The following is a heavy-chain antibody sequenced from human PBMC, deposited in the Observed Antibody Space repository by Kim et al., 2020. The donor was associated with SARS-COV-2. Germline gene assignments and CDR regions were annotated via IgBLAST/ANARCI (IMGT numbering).Heavy chain of an antibody. D-gene: IGHD2-2*01. V-gene: IGHV3-64D*06. J-gene: IGHJ4*02. CDR1: GFTFSSYA. CDR3: VKDGSSTSCYPPCLDS. Sequence: GGSLRLSCSASGFTFSSYAMHWVRQAPGKGLEYVSAISSNGGSTYYADSVKGRFTISRDNSKNTLYLQMSSLRAEDTAVYYCVKDGSSTSCYPPCLDSWGQGTLVTASS. CDR2: ISSNGGST.